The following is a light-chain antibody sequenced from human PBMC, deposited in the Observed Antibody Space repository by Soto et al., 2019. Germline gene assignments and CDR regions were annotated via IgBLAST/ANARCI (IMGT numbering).Light chain of an antibody. J-gene: IGKJ3*01. CDR2: DTS. CDR3: QQYGSSPLT. Sequence: EIVLTQSPATLSLSPGETGTLSCRASQSVNSYLTWYQQKPGQAPRVLIYDTSNRATGIPARFSGSGSGTDFPLTISSIEPEDFEVYYCQQYGSSPLTFGPGTKVDFK. V-gene: IGKV3-11*01. CDR1: QSVNSY.